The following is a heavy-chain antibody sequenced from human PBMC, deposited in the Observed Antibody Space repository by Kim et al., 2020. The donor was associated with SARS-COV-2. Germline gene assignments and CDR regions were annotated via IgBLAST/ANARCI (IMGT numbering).Heavy chain of an antibody. V-gene: IGHV3-30*03. CDR2: ISYDGSNK. J-gene: IGHJ4*02. Sequence: GGSLRLSCAASGFTFSSYGMHWVRQAPGKGLEWVAVISYDGSNKYYADSVKGRFTISRDNSKNTLYLQMNSLRAEDTAVYYCATEAIVTLVVVPAWMDYWGQGTLVTVSS. CDR3: ATEAIVTLVVVPAWMDY. D-gene: IGHD2-2*01. CDR1: GFTFSSYG.